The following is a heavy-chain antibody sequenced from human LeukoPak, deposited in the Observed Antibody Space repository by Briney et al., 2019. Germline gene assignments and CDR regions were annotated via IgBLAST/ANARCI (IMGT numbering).Heavy chain of an antibody. CDR2: VRYDGSNK. D-gene: IGHD6-13*01. J-gene: IGHJ4*02. V-gene: IGHV3-30*02. CDR1: GFTFSSYG. CDR3: AKGRVGTRLIPILN. Sequence: GGSLRLSCAASGFTFSSYGMHWVRQAPGKGLEWVAFVRYDGSNKYYADSVKGRFTISIDNSKNTLYLQMNSLRAEDTAVYYCAKGRVGTRLIPILNWGQGTLVTVSS.